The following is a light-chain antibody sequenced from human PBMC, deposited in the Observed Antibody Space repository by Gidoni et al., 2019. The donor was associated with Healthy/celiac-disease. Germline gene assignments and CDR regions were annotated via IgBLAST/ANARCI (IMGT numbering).Light chain of an antibody. Sequence: DIQMTQSPSSLSASVGDRVTITCRASQSISSYLNWYQQKPGKAPKLLIYAASSLRSEVPSRFSGSGSGTDFTLTISSLQPEDYATYSCQQSYTTPQTFGQGTKVEIK. V-gene: IGKV1-39*01. CDR2: AAS. J-gene: IGKJ1*01. CDR1: QSISSY. CDR3: QQSYTTPQT.